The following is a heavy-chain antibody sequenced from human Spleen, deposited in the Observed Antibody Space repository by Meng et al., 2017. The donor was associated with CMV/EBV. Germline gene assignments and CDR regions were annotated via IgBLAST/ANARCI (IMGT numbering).Heavy chain of an antibody. Sequence: GESLKISCAASEFTFSSYWMSWVRQAPGKGLEWVANIKQDGSHKYYVESVKGRFTISRDNAKNSLYLQMNSLRAEDTAVYYCARDWYGYSHHRFDFWGQGTLVTVSS. V-gene: IGHV3-7*01. CDR3: ARDWYGYSHHRFDF. D-gene: IGHD5-18*01. CDR2: IKQDGSHK. CDR1: EFTFSSYW. J-gene: IGHJ4*02.